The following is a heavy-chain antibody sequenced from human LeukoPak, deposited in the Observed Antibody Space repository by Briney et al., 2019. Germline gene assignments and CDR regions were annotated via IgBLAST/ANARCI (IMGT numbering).Heavy chain of an antibody. V-gene: IGHV3-23*01. Sequence: AGGSLRLSCAASGFTLTSYAMNWVRQTPGKGLEWVSVISGDGGSTFYAGSVNGRFTISRDNSKNTLFLQMNSLRADDTALYYCAKGTATSCYTGFDYWGQGALVTVSS. J-gene: IGHJ4*02. CDR1: GFTLTSYA. D-gene: IGHD2-2*02. CDR3: AKGTATSCYTGFDY. CDR2: ISGDGGST.